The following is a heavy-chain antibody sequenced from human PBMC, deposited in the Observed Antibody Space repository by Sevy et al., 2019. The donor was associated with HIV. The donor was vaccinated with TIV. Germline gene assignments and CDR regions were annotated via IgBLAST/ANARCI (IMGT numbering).Heavy chain of an antibody. CDR2: ISSNGGST. D-gene: IGHD2-2*01. CDR3: VKDVIVVVPAAIKEYYYYYGMDV. Sequence: GGSLRLSCSASGFTFSSYAMHWVRQAPGKGLEYVSAISSNGGSTYYADSVKGRFTISRDNSKNTLYLQMSSLRAEDTAVYYCVKDVIVVVPAAIKEYYYYYGMDVWGQGTTVTVSS. V-gene: IGHV3-64D*06. J-gene: IGHJ6*02. CDR1: GFTFSSYA.